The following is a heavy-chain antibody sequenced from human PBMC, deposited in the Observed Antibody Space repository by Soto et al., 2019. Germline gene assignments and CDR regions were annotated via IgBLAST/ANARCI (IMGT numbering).Heavy chain of an antibody. D-gene: IGHD2-2*01. CDR3: ARGLVVVITRDWFDP. V-gene: IGHV3-30-3*01. Sequence: QGQLVESGGGVVQPGRSLRLSCAASGFTFRNYGMHWVRQAPGKGLEWVAVISDDGGNKDYADSVKGRFTISRDNSKNTLYRQMNSLRPEDTAVYYCARGLVVVITRDWFDPWGQGTLVTVSS. CDR1: GFTFRNYG. J-gene: IGHJ5*02. CDR2: ISDDGGNK.